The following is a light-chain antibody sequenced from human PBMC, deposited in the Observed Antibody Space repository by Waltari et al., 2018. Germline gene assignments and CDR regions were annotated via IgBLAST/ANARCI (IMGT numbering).Light chain of an antibody. CDR1: SSDVGGYNY. J-gene: IGLJ3*02. V-gene: IGLV2-8*01. CDR3: SSYAGSSNLL. CDR2: DVT. Sequence: QSALTQPPSASGSPGQSVTIPCTGTSSDVGGYNYVSWYQQHPGKAPKLLIYDVTKRPSGVPDRFSGSKSGNTASLSVSGLQAEDEADYYCSSYAGSSNLLFGGGTKLTVL.